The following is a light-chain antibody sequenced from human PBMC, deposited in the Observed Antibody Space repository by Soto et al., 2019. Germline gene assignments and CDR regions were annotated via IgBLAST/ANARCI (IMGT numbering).Light chain of an antibody. Sequence: QSALTQPASVSGSPGQSIAISCTGTSSDVGSYTYVSWYQQHPGKAPKLIIFDVSNQPSGVSHRFSGSKSGNTASLTISGLQADDEADYYCSSYTSSSTYVFGTGTKLTVL. CDR1: SSDVGSYTY. CDR3: SSYTSSSTYV. CDR2: DVS. J-gene: IGLJ1*01. V-gene: IGLV2-14*01.